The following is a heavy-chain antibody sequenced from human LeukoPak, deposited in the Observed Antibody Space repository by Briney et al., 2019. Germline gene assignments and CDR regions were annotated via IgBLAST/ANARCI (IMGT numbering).Heavy chain of an antibody. CDR3: AREYSSGWYAPSTFYYGMDV. D-gene: IGHD6-19*01. CDR1: GYTFTTYG. J-gene: IGHJ6*02. CDR2: ISAYNGNT. V-gene: IGHV1-18*01. Sequence: ASVKVSRKASGYTFTTYGISWVRQAPGQGLEWMGWISAYNGNTNYAQKLQGRVTMTTDTSTSTAYMELRSLRSDDTAVYYCAREYSSGWYAPSTFYYGMDVWGQGTTVTVSS.